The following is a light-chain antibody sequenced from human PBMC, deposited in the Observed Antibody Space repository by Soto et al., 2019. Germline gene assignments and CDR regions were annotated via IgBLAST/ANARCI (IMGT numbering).Light chain of an antibody. Sequence: QSVLTQPPSVSVAPGQRVTISCTGSSSNIGAGYDVHWYQQLPGTAPKLLIYGNSNRPSGVPYRLSGSKSGTSASLAITGIQAEDEADYYCQSYDSSLSGLVFGTGTKVTVL. CDR1: SSNIGAGYD. CDR3: QSYDSSLSGLV. CDR2: GNS. J-gene: IGLJ1*01. V-gene: IGLV1-40*01.